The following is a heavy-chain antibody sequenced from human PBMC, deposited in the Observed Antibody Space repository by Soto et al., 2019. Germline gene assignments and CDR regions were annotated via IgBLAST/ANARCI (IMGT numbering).Heavy chain of an antibody. V-gene: IGHV3-66*01. J-gene: IGHJ6*03. CDR1: GFTVSSNY. Sequence: GGSLRLSCAASGFTVSSNYMSWVRQAPGKGLEWVSVIYSGGSTYYADSVKGRFTISRDNSKNTLYLQMNSLRAEDTAVYYCARDIYHYYYYYYMDVWGKGTTVTVSS. CDR2: IYSGGST. D-gene: IGHD3-16*02. CDR3: ARDIYHYYYYYYMDV.